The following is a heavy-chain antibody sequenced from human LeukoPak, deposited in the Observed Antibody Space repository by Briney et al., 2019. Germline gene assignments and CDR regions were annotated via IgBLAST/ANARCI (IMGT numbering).Heavy chain of an antibody. Sequence: PSETLSLTCAVYGGSFSGYYWSWIRQPPGKGLEWIGEINHSGSTNYNPSLKSRVTISADTSKNQFSLKLSSVTAADTAVYYCASSSGWLIPFDYWGQGTLVTVSS. CDR3: ASSSGWLIPFDY. J-gene: IGHJ4*02. CDR2: INHSGST. D-gene: IGHD6-19*01. V-gene: IGHV4-34*01. CDR1: GGSFSGYY.